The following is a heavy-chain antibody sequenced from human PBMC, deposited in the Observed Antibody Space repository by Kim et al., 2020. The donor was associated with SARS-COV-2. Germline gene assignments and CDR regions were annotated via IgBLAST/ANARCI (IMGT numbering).Heavy chain of an antibody. CDR2: ISSSSSTI. CDR3: ARDRSPNHSSNWFDP. J-gene: IGHJ5*02. V-gene: IGHV3-48*02. Sequence: GGSLRLSCAASGFTFSSYSMNWVRQAPGKGLEWVSYISSSSSTIYYADSVKGRFTISRDNAKNSLYLQMNSLRDEDTAVYYCARDRSPNHSSNWFDPWGQGTLATVSS. D-gene: IGHD1-26*01. CDR1: GFTFSSYS.